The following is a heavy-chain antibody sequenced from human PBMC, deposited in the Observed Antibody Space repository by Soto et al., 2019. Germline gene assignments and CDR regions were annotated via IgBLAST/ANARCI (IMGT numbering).Heavy chain of an antibody. CDR1: GFTFSSYS. Sequence: PGGSLRLSCAASGFTFSSYSMNWVRQAPGKGLEWVSSISSSSSYIYYADSVKGRFTISRDNAKNSLYLQMNSLRAEDTAVYYCARDGYYYDSSGRLARNYYYYGMDVWGQGTTVTVSS. D-gene: IGHD3-22*01. V-gene: IGHV3-21*01. CDR3: ARDGYYYDSSGRLARNYYYYGMDV. CDR2: ISSSSSYI. J-gene: IGHJ6*02.